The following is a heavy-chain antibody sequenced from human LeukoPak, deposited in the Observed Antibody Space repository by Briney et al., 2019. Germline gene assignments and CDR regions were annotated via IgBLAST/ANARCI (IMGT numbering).Heavy chain of an antibody. CDR3: ARDRYDYVWGSYRDY. CDR1: GFTFSDYY. J-gene: IGHJ4*02. D-gene: IGHD3-16*02. Sequence: GGSLRLSCAASGFTFSDYYMTWIRQAPGKGLEWVSYISSSGSTIYYADSVKGRFTISRDNAKNSLYLQMNSLRAEDTAVYYCARDRYDYVWGSYRDYWGQGTLVTVSS. CDR2: ISSSGSTI. V-gene: IGHV3-11*01.